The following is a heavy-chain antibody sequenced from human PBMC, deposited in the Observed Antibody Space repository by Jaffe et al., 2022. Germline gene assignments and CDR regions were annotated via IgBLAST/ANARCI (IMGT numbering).Heavy chain of an antibody. CDR3: ARATYYDFWSGPHKFDY. Sequence: EVQLLESGGGLVQPGGSLRLSCAASGFTFSSYAMSWVRQAPGKGLEWVSAISGSGGSTYYADSVKGRFTISRDNSKNTLYLQMNSLRAEDTAVYYCARATYYDFWSGPHKFDYWGQGTLVTVSS. V-gene: IGHV3-23*01. CDR1: GFTFSSYA. J-gene: IGHJ4*02. CDR2: ISGSGGST. D-gene: IGHD3-3*01.